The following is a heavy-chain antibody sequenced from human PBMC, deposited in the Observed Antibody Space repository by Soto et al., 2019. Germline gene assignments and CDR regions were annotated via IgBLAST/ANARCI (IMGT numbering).Heavy chain of an antibody. Sequence: EVQLVESGGGLVQPGRSLTLSCAASGFTFHDYAMHWVRQAPGEGLEWVSAISWNSDTIAYADSVRGRFTIARDNAKNSLYLQMHSLRTEDTAFYYCEKSTFGDYERYLDPWGQGNLVTVSS. CDR2: ISWNSDTI. V-gene: IGHV3-9*01. J-gene: IGHJ5*02. CDR1: GFTFHDYA. D-gene: IGHD4-17*01. CDR3: EKSTFGDYERYLDP.